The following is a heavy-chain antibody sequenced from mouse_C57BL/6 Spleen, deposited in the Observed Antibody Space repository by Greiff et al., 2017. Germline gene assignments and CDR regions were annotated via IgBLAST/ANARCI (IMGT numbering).Heavy chain of an antibody. D-gene: IGHD2-4*01. CDR3: ARDYDYDRDWYFDV. CDR2: INYDGSST. Sequence: EVMLVESEGGLVQPGSSMKLSCTASGFTFSDYYMAWVRQVPEKGLEWVANINYDGSSTYYLDSLKSRFIISRDNAKNILYLQMSSLKSEDTATYYCARDYDYDRDWYFDVWGTGTTVTVSS. V-gene: IGHV5-16*01. CDR1: GFTFSDYY. J-gene: IGHJ1*03.